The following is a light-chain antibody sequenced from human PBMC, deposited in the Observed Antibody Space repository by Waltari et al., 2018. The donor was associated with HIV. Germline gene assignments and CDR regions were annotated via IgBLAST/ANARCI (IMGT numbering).Light chain of an antibody. CDR1: SSDVGSYNL. CDR2: EVS. V-gene: IGLV2-23*02. Sequence: QSALTQPASVSGSPGQSITISCTGTSSDVGSYNLVSWYQQHPGKAPKLMIYEVSKRPSGVSNRFFGSKAGNTASLTISGLQAEDEADYYCCSYAYSSTLIFGGGTNLTVL. CDR3: CSYAYSSTLI. J-gene: IGLJ2*01.